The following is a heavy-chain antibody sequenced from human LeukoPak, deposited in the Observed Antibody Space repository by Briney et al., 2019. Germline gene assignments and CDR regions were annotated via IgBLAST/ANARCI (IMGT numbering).Heavy chain of an antibody. CDR3: ARGSNSGYFDY. V-gene: IGHV4-31*03. CDR1: GGSISSGGYY. D-gene: IGHD2/OR15-2a*01. J-gene: IGHJ4*02. CDR2: IYYSGST. Sequence: PSETLSLTRTVSGGSISSGGYYWSWIRQHPGTGLEWIGYIYYSGSTYYNPSLKSRVTISVDTSKNQFSLKLSSVTAADTAVYYCARGSNSGYFDYWGQGTLVTVSS.